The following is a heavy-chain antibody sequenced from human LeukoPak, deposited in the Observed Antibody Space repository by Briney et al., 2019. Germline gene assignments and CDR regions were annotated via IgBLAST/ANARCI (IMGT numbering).Heavy chain of an antibody. D-gene: IGHD3-10*01. CDR2: ISYDGGNK. CDR3: ANEWYHGSGSLGPDY. Sequence: PGRSLRLSCAASGFTFSSFGMHWVRQAPGKGLEWVAVISYDGGNKYYADSVKGRFTISRDNSKNTLFLQMNSLRAEDTAVYYCANEWYHGSGSLGPDYWGQGTLVSVSS. CDR1: GFTFSSFG. V-gene: IGHV3-30*18. J-gene: IGHJ4*02.